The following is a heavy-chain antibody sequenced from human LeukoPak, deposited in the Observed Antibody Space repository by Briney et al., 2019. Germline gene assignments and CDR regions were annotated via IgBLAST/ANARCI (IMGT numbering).Heavy chain of an antibody. Sequence: QTGGSLRLSCAASGFTFSSYGMHWVRQAPGKGLEWVAVISYDGSNKYYADSVKGRFTISRDNSKNTLHLQMNSLRAEDTAVYYCAKFRLGYYFDYWGQGTLVTVSS. CDR3: AKFRLGYYFDY. CDR1: GFTFSSYG. J-gene: IGHJ4*02. V-gene: IGHV3-30*18. CDR2: ISYDGSNK. D-gene: IGHD6-19*01.